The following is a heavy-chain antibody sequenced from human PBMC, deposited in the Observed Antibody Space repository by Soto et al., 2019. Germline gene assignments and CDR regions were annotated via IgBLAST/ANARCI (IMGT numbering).Heavy chain of an antibody. CDR2: VYYSGST. V-gene: IGHV4-31*03. CDR3: ARGGYYDILTPPHWFDP. Sequence: SETLSLTCTVSGGSISSGGYYWSWIRQHPGKGLEWIGYVYYSGSTYYNPSLKSRVTISVDTSKNQFSLKLSSVTAADTAVYYCARGGYYDILTPPHWFDPWGQGTLVTVSS. D-gene: IGHD3-9*01. CDR1: GGSISSGGYY. J-gene: IGHJ5*02.